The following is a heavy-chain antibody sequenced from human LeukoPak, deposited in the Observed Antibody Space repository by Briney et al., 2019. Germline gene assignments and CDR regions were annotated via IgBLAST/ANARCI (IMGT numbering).Heavy chain of an antibody. CDR2: INPNSGGT. J-gene: IGHJ4*02. CDR3: ATDYYYDSSGSYYTIDY. CDR1: GYTFTGYY. D-gene: IGHD3-22*01. Sequence: ASVKVSCKASGYTFTGYYMHWVRQAPGQGLEWMGWINPNSGGTNYAQKLQGRVTMTRDTSISTAYMELSRLRSDDTAVYYCATDYYYDSSGSYYTIDYWGQGTLVTVSS. V-gene: IGHV1-2*02.